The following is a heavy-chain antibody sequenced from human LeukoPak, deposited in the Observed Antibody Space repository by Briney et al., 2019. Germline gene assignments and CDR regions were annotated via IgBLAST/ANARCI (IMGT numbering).Heavy chain of an antibody. Sequence: GGSLRLSCAASGFTFDDYAMHWVRQAPGKGLEWVSGISWNSGSIGYADSVKGRFTISRDNSKNTLYLQMNSLRAEDTAVYYCAKVHYGSGTYYYYYMDVWGKGTTVTISS. CDR2: ISWNSGSI. CDR3: AKVHYGSGTYYYYYMDV. V-gene: IGHV3-9*01. J-gene: IGHJ6*03. CDR1: GFTFDDYA. D-gene: IGHD3-10*01.